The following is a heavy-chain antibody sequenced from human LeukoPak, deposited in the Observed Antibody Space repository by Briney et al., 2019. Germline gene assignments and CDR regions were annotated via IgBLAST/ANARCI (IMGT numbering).Heavy chain of an antibody. Sequence: GGSLRLSCAASEFTFRNYWMSWVRQAPGKGLEWVSVIYSGGTTYYADSVKGRFTISRDNSKNTLYLQMNSLRAEDTAVYYCARDKSGGYYYWFDPWGQGTLVTVSS. D-gene: IGHD3-22*01. V-gene: IGHV3-53*01. J-gene: IGHJ5*02. CDR3: ARDKSGGYYYWFDP. CDR1: EFTFRNYW. CDR2: IYSGGTT.